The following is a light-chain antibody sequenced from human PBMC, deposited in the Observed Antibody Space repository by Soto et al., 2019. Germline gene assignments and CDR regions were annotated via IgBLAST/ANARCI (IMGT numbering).Light chain of an antibody. Sequence: QSVLTQPASVSGSPGQSIAISCTGTSSDVGSSNLLSWYQHHPGKAPKLIIYEGTRRPSGVSGRFSGSMSGNTASLTISGLQAEDEAEYYCCSFARGSTSYVFGTGTKVTGL. CDR1: SSDVGSSNL. J-gene: IGLJ1*01. V-gene: IGLV2-23*01. CDR2: EGT. CDR3: CSFARGSTSYV.